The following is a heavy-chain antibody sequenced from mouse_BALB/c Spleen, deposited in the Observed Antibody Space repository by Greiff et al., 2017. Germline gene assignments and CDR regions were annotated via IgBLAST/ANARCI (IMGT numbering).Heavy chain of an antibody. CDR3: ARRYGNYFYAMDY. CDR2: INPSSGYT. D-gene: IGHD2-10*02. CDR1: GYTFTSYT. V-gene: IGHV1-4*02. Sequence: QVQLKQSAAELARPGASVKMSCKASGYTFTSYTMHWVKQRPGQGLEWIGYINPSSGYTEYNQKFKDKTTLTADKSSSTAYMQLSSLTSEDSAVYYCARRYGNYFYAMDYWGQGTSVTVSS. J-gene: IGHJ4*01.